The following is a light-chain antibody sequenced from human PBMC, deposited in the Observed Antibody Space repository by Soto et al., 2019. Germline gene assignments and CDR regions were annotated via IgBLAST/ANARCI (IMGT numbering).Light chain of an antibody. CDR1: QSVSSN. CDR2: GAS. J-gene: IGKJ1*01. V-gene: IGKV3-15*01. CDR3: HQYNGWPRS. Sequence: EIVMTQSPATLSVSPGERATLSCRASQSVSSNLAWYQQKPGQAPRLLIYGASSRAIGIPVRFSGSGSGTESTFAISSLQSEAFAVYYCHQYNGWPRSFGQGTKVDI.